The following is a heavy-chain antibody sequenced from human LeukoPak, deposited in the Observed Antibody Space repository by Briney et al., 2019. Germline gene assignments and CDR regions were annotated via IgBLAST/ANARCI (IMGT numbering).Heavy chain of an antibody. CDR2: INSDGSSR. V-gene: IGHV3-74*01. Sequence: GVLRLSCAASGFTFSNYWMHWVRQAPGKGLVWVSRINSDGSSRNYADSVRGPFTISRDNAKNTLYLQMNSLRAEDTAVYYCASASSHRIAAGGDYWGQGTLVTVSS. J-gene: IGHJ4*02. D-gene: IGHD6-13*01. CDR1: GFTFSNYW. CDR3: ASASSHRIAAGGDY.